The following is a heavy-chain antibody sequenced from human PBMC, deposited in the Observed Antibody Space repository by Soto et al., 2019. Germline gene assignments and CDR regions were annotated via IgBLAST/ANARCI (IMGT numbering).Heavy chain of an antibody. V-gene: IGHV3-64*02. CDR1: GFTFSSYA. CDR2: ISSNGGST. Sequence: EVQLVGSGEGLVQPGGSLRLSCAASGFTFSSYARHWVRQAPGKGLEYVSAISSNGGSTYYADSVKGRFTISRDNSKNTLYLQMGSLRAVDMAVYYCARAVKGYSCGWLGSYWYFDLWGRGTLVTVSS. D-gene: IGHD6-19*01. CDR3: ARAVKGYSCGWLGSYWYFDL. J-gene: IGHJ2*01.